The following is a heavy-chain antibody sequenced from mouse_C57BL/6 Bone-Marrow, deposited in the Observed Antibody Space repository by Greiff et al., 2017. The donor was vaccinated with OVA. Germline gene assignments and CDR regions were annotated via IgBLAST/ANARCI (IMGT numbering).Heavy chain of an antibody. CDR3: AKVYDGYYQGYFDV. D-gene: IGHD2-3*01. J-gene: IGHJ1*03. V-gene: IGHV1-18*01. Sequence: VQLQQSGPELVKPGASVKIPCKASGYTFTDYNMDWVKQSHGKSLEWIGDINPNNGGTIYNQKFKGKATLTVDKSSSTAYMELRSLTSEDTAVYYCAKVYDGYYQGYFDVWGTGTTVTVSS. CDR1: GYTFTDYN. CDR2: INPNNGGT.